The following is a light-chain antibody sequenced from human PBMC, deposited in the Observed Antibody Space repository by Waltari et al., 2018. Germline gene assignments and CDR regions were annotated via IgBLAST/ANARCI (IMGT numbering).Light chain of an antibody. CDR3: AAWDDSLNGLNWV. CDR2: NNS. CDR1: SSNIGSHT. J-gene: IGLJ3*02. V-gene: IGLV1-44*01. Sequence: QSVLTQPPSASGTPGQRVTISCSGSSSNIGSHTVNWYQHLPGTAPKLLIYNNSQRPSGCPDRFSGSKSGTSASLAISGLQSEDEADYYCAAWDDSLNGLNWVFGGGTKVTVL.